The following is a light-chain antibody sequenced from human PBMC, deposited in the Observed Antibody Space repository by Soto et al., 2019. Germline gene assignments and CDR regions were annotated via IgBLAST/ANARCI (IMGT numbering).Light chain of an antibody. CDR1: QGISSY. J-gene: IGKJ5*01. CDR3: QLLNSYPIT. V-gene: IGKV1-9*01. Sequence: DIQLNQSPSFLSASVGDRVTITCRARQGISSYLAWYQQKPGKAPNLLIYAASTLQSGVPSRFIGSGSGKEFTLTICSLQPEEFATYYCQLLNSYPITFGQGTLREMK. CDR2: AAS.